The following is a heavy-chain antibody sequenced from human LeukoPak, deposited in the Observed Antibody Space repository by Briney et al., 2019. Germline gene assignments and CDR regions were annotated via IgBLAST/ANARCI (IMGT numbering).Heavy chain of an antibody. Sequence: SETLSLTCAVSDYSISSSYYWGWIRQPPGKGLEWIGSIYHSGSTDYNPTLKSRVTISVDTSKNQFSLKLRSVTAADTAVYYCARDQAYCGGDCYFDFWGQGTLVTVSS. J-gene: IGHJ4*02. D-gene: IGHD2-21*02. CDR1: DYSISSSYY. CDR3: ARDQAYCGGDCYFDF. CDR2: IYHSGST. V-gene: IGHV4-38-2*02.